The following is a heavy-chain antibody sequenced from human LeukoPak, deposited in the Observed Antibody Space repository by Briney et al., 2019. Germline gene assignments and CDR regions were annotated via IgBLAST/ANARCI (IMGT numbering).Heavy chain of an antibody. Sequence: GASVKVSCKASGYTFTSYDIDWVRQATGQGLEWMGWMSPNSGNTGYAQKFQGRVTTTRNTSISTAYMELSSLRSEDTAVYYCARVRDCSGGSCYDIDAFDIWGQGTMVTVSS. CDR3: ARVRDCSGGSCYDIDAFDI. CDR2: MSPNSGNT. D-gene: IGHD2-15*01. J-gene: IGHJ3*02. CDR1: GYTFTSYD. V-gene: IGHV1-8*01.